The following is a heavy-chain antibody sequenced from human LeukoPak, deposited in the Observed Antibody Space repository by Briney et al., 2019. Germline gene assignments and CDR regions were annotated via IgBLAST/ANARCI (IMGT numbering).Heavy chain of an antibody. CDR3: GRDFGSGYYTED. CDR1: GIIFSTYA. D-gene: IGHD3-3*01. Sequence: GGSLRLSCELSGIIFSTYAMNWVRKAPGKGLDWISYVSGSSSGSTSIIHYAASAKGRFTISRDNAKNSLHLQIDSLSAEDTAVYYCGRDFGSGYYTEDWGQGALVIVSS. V-gene: IGHV3-48*04. CDR2: VSGSSSGSTSII. J-gene: IGHJ4*02.